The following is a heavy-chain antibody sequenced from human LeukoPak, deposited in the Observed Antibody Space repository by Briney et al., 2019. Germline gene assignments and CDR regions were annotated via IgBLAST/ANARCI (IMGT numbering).Heavy chain of an antibody. J-gene: IGHJ4*02. CDR1: GFSFSSYA. CDR2: INFSGGNT. V-gene: IGHV3-23*01. CDR3: AKGSYGYLDY. D-gene: IGHD3-10*01. Sequence: GGALRLSCAASGFSFSSYAMSWVRQAPGKGLEWVAGINFSGGNTYYADSVKGRFTISRDNSKNTLSLQMNSLRAGDTAVYYCAKGSYGYLDYWGQGTLVTVSS.